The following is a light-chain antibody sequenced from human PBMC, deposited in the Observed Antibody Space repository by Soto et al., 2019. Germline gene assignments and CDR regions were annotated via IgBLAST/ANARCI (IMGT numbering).Light chain of an antibody. CDR3: GSYTTSSTRV. J-gene: IGLJ1*01. V-gene: IGLV2-8*01. Sequence: QSALTQPPSASGSPGQSVAISCTGTSSDVGGYNYVSWYQQHPGKAPKLMIYEVNKRPSGVPDRFSGSKSGNTASLTVSGLQAEDEADYYCGSYTTSSTRVFGPGTKVTVL. CDR1: SSDVGGYNY. CDR2: EVN.